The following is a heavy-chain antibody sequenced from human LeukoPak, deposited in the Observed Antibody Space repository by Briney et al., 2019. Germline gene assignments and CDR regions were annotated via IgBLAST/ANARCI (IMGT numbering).Heavy chain of an antibody. CDR1: KFAFSSYA. D-gene: IGHD3-22*01. CDR2: ISGGGGNT. V-gene: IGHV3-23*01. J-gene: IGHJ4*02. Sequence: GGSLRLSCAASKFAFSSYAMSWVRQAPGKGLEWVSAISGGGGNTYYADSVKGRFTISRDNSKNTLYLQMNSLRAEDTAVYYCAKRYYYDSSGYYYDYWGQGTLVTVSS. CDR3: AKRYYYDSSGYYYDY.